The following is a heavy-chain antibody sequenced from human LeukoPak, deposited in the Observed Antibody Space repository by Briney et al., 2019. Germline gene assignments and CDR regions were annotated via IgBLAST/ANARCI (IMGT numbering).Heavy chain of an antibody. Sequence: PSETLSLTCTVSGGSISSHYYWIWIRQPPGKGLEWIGSIYYSGSTYYNPSLKSRVTISVDTSKDQFSLKLSSLTAAETAVYYCARRYGSGSAYTPVVDLWGQGTLVTVSS. CDR3: ARRYGSGSAYTPVVDL. CDR1: GGSISSHYY. J-gene: IGHJ4*02. CDR2: IYYSGST. D-gene: IGHD3-10*01. V-gene: IGHV4-39*01.